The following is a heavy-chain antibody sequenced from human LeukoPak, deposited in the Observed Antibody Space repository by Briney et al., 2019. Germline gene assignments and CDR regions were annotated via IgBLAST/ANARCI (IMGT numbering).Heavy chain of an antibody. V-gene: IGHV3-7*05. CDR2: MDQDGTEK. J-gene: IGHJ3*02. D-gene: IGHD5-18*01. CDR3: ARDRGYSTFDI. Sequence: GGSLRLSCAASGFTFSSYWRSWVRQAPGKGLEWVANMDQDGTEKNYVDSVKGRFTISRDNAKNLLYVQMNSLRAEDTAVYYCARDRGYSTFDIWGQGTIVTVSS. CDR1: GFTFSSYW.